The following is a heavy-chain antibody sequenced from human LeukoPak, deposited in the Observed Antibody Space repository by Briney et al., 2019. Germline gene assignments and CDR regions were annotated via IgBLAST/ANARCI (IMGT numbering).Heavy chain of an antibody. CDR1: GFTFSSYG. CDR2: IRYEGSNK. Sequence: GGSLRLSCAASGFTFSSYGMHWVRQAPGKGLEWVAFIRYEGSNKYYADSVKGRFTISRDNSKNTLYLQMNSLRAEATTVYPCAKEVYRGYLGLETDLWGKGPTVTVSS. CDR3: AKEVYRGYLGLETDL. J-gene: IGHJ6*04. V-gene: IGHV3-30*02. D-gene: IGHD5-18*01.